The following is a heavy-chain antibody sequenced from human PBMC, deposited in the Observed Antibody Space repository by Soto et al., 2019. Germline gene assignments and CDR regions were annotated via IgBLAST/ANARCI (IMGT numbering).Heavy chain of an antibody. CDR1: GFTFSDYY. D-gene: IGHD1-26*01. CDR3: AKVESGTYYRAALDI. J-gene: IGHJ3*02. Sequence: VQLVESGGGLVKPGGSLRLSCAASGFTFSDYYMNWIRQAPGKGLEWVSTISVSGGSTYYADSVKGRFTISRDTSKNTLYLQMNTLRVEDTAVYFCAKVESGTYYRAALDIWGQGTMVTVSS. CDR2: ISVSGGST. V-gene: IGHV3-23*04.